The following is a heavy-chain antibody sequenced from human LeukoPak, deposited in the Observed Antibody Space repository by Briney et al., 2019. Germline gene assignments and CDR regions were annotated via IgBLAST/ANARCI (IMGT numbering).Heavy chain of an antibody. V-gene: IGHV4-39*01. CDR3: ARHGYIQFWLY. CDR1: GASLSRDTYF. Sequence: PSETLSLTCTVSGASLSRDTYFWGWIRQSPEKGLEWIGSIDSSGTTHYNSSLKSRVVISVDTSRNQVSLNLTSVTSADTAVYYRARHGYIQFWLYWGQGTQVIVSS. J-gene: IGHJ4*02. D-gene: IGHD5-18*01. CDR2: IDSSGTT.